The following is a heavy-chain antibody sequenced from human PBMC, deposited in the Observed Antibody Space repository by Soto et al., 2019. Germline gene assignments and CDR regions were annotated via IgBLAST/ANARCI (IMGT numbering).Heavy chain of an antibody. CDR2: ISGSGDGT. V-gene: IGHV3-23*01. J-gene: IGHJ4*02. Sequence: TGGSLRLSCAASGFSFSSYAMNWVRQAPGKGLEWVSGISGSGDGTYYADSVRGRFSVSRDILRSTMYLQMNNLAAEDSATYYCAKTPVEIYDSSGYSFDHWGQGTMVTVSS. CDR3: AKTPVEIYDSSGYSFDH. CDR1: GFSFSSYA. D-gene: IGHD3-22*01.